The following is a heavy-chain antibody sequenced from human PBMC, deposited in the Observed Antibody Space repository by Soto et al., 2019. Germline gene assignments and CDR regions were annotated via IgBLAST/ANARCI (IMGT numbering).Heavy chain of an antibody. J-gene: IGHJ4*02. V-gene: IGHV1-3*04. CDR1: GYSFSNFA. CDR3: VRDYYDNLTGPKPFDY. CDR2: INTGNGNT. Sequence: ASVKVSCKASGYSFSNFAMHWVRQAPGQRLEWMGWINTGNGNTKYSQKLQGRVTITRDTSASTAYMEVSSLRSEDTAVYYCVRDYYDNLTGPKPFDYWGPGTLVTGSS. D-gene: IGHD3-9*01.